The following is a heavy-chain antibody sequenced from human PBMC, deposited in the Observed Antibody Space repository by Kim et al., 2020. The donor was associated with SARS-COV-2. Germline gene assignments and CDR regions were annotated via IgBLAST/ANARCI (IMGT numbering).Heavy chain of an antibody. Sequence: GGSLRLSCAASGFTFSSYGMHWVRQAPGKGLEWVAVIWYDGSNKYYADSVKGRFTISRDNSKNTLYLQMNSLRAEDTAVYYCAGGGSHRTLVPDYWGQGTLVTVSS. CDR1: GFTFSSYG. D-gene: IGHD3-16*01. V-gene: IGHV3-33*01. CDR3: AGGGSHRTLVPDY. J-gene: IGHJ4*02. CDR2: IWYDGSNK.